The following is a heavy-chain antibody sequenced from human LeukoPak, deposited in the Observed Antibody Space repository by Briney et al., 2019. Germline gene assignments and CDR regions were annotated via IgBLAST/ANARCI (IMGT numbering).Heavy chain of an antibody. CDR3: ARSDPSMIVDAFDI. CDR2: ISSSGSTI. V-gene: IGHV3-11*04. CDR1: GFTFSDYY. D-gene: IGHD3-22*01. Sequence: PGGSLRLSSAASGFTFSDYYMSWIRQAPGKGLEWVSYISSSGSTIYYADSVKGRFTISRDNAKNSLYLQMNSLRAEDTAVYYCARSDPSMIVDAFDIWGQGTMVTVSS. J-gene: IGHJ3*02.